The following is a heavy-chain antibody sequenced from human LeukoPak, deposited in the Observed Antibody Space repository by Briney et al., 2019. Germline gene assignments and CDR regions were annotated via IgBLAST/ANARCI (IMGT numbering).Heavy chain of an antibody. V-gene: IGHV1-18*01. CDR1: GYTLTSYD. D-gene: IGHD2-2*02. CDR3: ARGRLYKGLPNYYYMDV. CDR2: ISAYNGNT. J-gene: IGHJ6*03. Sequence: ASVKVSCKASGYTLTSYDISWVRQAPGQGLEWMGWISAYNGNTNYAQKLQGRVTMTTDTSTSTAYMELRSLRSDDTAVYYCARGRLYKGLPNYYYMDVWGKGTTVTVSS.